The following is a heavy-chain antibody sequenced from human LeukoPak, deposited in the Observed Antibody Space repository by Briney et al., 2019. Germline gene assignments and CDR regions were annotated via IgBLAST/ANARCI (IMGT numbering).Heavy chain of an antibody. J-gene: IGHJ5*02. Sequence: GASVKISCKASGYTFTSYAIHWVRQAPGQRLEWMGWINAGNGNTKYSQKFQGRVTITRDTSASTAYMELSSLRSEDTAVYYCARINDSSGYYYVSWFDPWGQGTLVTVSS. V-gene: IGHV1-3*01. D-gene: IGHD3-22*01. CDR2: INAGNGNT. CDR3: ARINDSSGYYYVSWFDP. CDR1: GYTFTSYA.